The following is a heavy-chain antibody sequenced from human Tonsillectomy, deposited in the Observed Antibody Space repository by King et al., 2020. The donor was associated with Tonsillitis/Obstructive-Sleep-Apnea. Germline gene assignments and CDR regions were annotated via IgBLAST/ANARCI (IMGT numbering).Heavy chain of an antibody. CDR3: ARDPIAYCGGDCYSLFDY. Sequence: FQLVQSGAEVKKPWASVKVSCKASGYTFTSYGIIWVRQAPGQGLEWMGWISAYNGNTNYAPKLQGRVTMTTDTSPSTAYMVLRSLRSDDTAVYYCARDPIAYCGGDCYSLFDYWGQGTLVTVSS. J-gene: IGHJ4*02. D-gene: IGHD2-21*01. V-gene: IGHV1-18*01. CDR2: ISAYNGNT. CDR1: GYTFTSYG.